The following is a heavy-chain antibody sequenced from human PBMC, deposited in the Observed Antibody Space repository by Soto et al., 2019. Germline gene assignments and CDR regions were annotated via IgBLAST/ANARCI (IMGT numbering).Heavy chain of an antibody. CDR1: GYTFTSYA. Sequence: QVQLVQSGAEEKKPGASVKVSCKASGYTFTSYAMHWVRQAPGQRLEWMGWINAGNGNTKYSQKFQGRVTITRDTSASTAYMELSSLRSEDTAVYYCATLYCSGGSCDSAYWGQGTLVTVSS. CDR2: INAGNGNT. V-gene: IGHV1-3*05. D-gene: IGHD2-15*01. J-gene: IGHJ4*02. CDR3: ATLYCSGGSCDSAY.